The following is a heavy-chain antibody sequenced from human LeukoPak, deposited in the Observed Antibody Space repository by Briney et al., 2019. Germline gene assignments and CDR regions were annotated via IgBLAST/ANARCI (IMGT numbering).Heavy chain of an antibody. J-gene: IGHJ4*02. V-gene: IGHV1-2*06. CDR2: INPNSGGT. CDR3: ATSSEGGYSYGCDIDY. Sequence: ASVKVSCKASGYTFTAYYMYWVRQAPGQGLECMGRINPNSGGTNYAQKFQGRVTMTRDTSISTAYMELSRLTSDDTAVYYCATSSEGGYSYGCDIDYWGQGTLVTVSS. CDR1: GYTFTAYY. D-gene: IGHD5-18*01.